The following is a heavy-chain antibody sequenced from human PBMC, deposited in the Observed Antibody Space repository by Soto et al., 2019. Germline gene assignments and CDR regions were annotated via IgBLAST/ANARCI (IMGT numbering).Heavy chain of an antibody. Sequence: PGGSLRLSCAASGFTFSSYSMNWVRQAPGKGLEWVSSIGSSSSYIYYADSVKGRFTISRDNAKNSLYLQMNSLRAEDTAVYYCTTDTYQLLYLHWGQGPLVTVSS. V-gene: IGHV3-21*01. CDR3: TTDTYQLLYLH. D-gene: IGHD2-2*02. J-gene: IGHJ4*02. CDR2: IGSSSSYI. CDR1: GFTFSSYS.